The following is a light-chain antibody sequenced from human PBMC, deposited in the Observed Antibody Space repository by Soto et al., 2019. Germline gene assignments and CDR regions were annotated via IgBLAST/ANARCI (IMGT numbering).Light chain of an antibody. CDR2: GVH. Sequence: HSALTQPISVSGSPGQSITISCTGNSNDIGTYDYVCWYQQHPGKAPRLLIHGVHNRSPGISGRFSASKSGLTASLTISGLQAEDEADYYCTAFSANRVYLFXPGTKGTVL. CDR3: TAFSANRVYL. V-gene: IGLV2-14*01. CDR1: SNDIGTYDY. J-gene: IGLJ1*01.